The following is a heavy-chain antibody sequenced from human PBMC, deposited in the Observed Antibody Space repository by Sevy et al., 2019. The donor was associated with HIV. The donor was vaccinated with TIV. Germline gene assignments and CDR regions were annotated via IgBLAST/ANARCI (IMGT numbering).Heavy chain of an antibody. CDR3: ARDTPLGFGELSLDY. CDR1: GYTFTSYG. J-gene: IGHJ4*02. V-gene: IGHV1-18*04. D-gene: IGHD3-10*01. CDR2: TSVYNGNT. Sequence: ASVKVSCKASGYTFTSYGISWVRQAPGQGLEWLGETSVYNGNTKYAQGLQVRVTMTTDTSTTTAYMELRSLRSDDTAVYYCARDTPLGFGELSLDYWGQGTLVTVSS.